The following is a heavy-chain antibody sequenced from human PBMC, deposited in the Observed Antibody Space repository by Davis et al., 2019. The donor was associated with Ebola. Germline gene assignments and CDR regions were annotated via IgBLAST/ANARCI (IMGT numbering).Heavy chain of an antibody. CDR3: ARDDLTGLMDS. D-gene: IGHD2-8*02. V-gene: IGHV4-30-4*08. Sequence: SETLSLTCTVSGGSITSGDYSWSWIRLSPGKALEWIGYIHHSGGTYYNPSLKSRLTISVDTSKNQFSLRLNSVTAADTATYYCARDDLTGLMDSWGQGTLVTVSS. J-gene: IGHJ4*02. CDR2: IHHSGGT. CDR1: GGSITSGDYS.